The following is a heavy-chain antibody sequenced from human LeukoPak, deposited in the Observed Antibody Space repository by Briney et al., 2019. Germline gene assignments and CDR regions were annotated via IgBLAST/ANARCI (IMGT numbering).Heavy chain of an antibody. Sequence: GGSLRLSCAASGLTFDDYAMHWVRQAPGKGLEWVSGISWNSGTIGHADSVRGRFTISRDNAKNSLYLQMTSLRADDTGLYYCARGLEKGYSFGIDYWGQGTLVTVSS. CDR1: GLTFDDYA. CDR2: ISWNSGTI. V-gene: IGHV3-9*01. CDR3: ARGLEKGYSFGIDY. J-gene: IGHJ4*02. D-gene: IGHD5-18*01.